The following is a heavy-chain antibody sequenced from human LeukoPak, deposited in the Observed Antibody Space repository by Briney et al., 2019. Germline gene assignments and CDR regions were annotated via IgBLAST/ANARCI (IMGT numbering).Heavy chain of an antibody. CDR2: IIPIFGTA. CDR1: GGTFSSYA. D-gene: IGHD2-2*01. CDR3: ARDNLHGPPAKEYFQH. Sequence: SVKVSCKASGGTFSSYAISWVRQAPGQGLEWMGGIIPIFGTANYAQKFQGRVTITADESTSTAYMELSSLRSGDTAVYYCARDNLHGPPAKEYFQHWGQGTLVTVSS. J-gene: IGHJ1*01. V-gene: IGHV1-69*13.